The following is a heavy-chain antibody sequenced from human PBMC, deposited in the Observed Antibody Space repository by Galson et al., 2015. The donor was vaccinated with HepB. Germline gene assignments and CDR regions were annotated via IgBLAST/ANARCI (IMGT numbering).Heavy chain of an antibody. CDR3: ARDQVTWQWLAD. J-gene: IGHJ4*02. CDR2: ISSSSTI. D-gene: IGHD6-19*01. V-gene: IGHV3-48*02. Sequence: SLRLSCAASGFTFRDYSMNWVRQAPGKGLEWVSYISSSSTIYYADSVKGRFTISRDNANNSLYLQMNSLRDEDTAVYYCARDQVTWQWLADWGQGTLVTVSS. CDR1: GFTFRDYS.